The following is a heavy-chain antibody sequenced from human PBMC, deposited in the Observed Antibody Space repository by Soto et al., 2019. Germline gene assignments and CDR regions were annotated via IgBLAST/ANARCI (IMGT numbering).Heavy chain of an antibody. CDR3: ARDGGDSSSANYYYYGMDV. J-gene: IGHJ6*02. Sequence: PSETLSLTCTVSGGSVSSGSYYWSWIRQPPGKGLEWIGYIYYSGSTNYNPSLKSRVTISVDTSKNQFSLKLSSVTAADTAVYYCARDGGDSSSANYYYYGMDVWGQGTTVTVSS. CDR1: GGSVSSGSYY. V-gene: IGHV4-61*01. D-gene: IGHD6-6*01. CDR2: IYYSGST.